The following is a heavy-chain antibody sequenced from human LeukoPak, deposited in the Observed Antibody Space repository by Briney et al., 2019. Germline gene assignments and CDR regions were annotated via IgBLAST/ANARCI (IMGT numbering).Heavy chain of an antibody. Sequence: SETLSLTCTVSGGSISSGSYYWSWIRQPAGKGLEWIGRIYTSGSTNYNPSLKSRVTISVDTSKNQFSLKLSSVTAADTAVYYCARSTRRGGYCSSTSCYDGGLYYYYMDVWGKGTTVTVSS. J-gene: IGHJ6*03. CDR3: ARSTRRGGYCSSTSCYDGGLYYYYMDV. D-gene: IGHD2-2*01. CDR1: GGSISSGSYY. V-gene: IGHV4-61*02. CDR2: IYTSGST.